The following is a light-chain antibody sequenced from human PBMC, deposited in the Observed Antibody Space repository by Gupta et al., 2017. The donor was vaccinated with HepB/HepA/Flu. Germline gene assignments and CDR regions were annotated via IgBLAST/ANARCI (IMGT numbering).Light chain of an antibody. CDR1: QGISNF. CDR2: SAS. Sequence: DIQMTQSPSSLSASVGDRVTITCRASQGISNFLNWYQQRPGKAPKVLIYSASNLQSGVPSRFIGSDSGTDFTLTISGLELEDFATYYCQQSDSIPYTFGRGTTLEIK. J-gene: IGKJ2*01. CDR3: QQSDSIPYT. V-gene: IGKV1-39*01.